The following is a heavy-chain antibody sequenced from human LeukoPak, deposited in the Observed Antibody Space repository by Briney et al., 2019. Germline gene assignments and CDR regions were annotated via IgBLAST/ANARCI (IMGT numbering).Heavy chain of an antibody. J-gene: IGHJ1*01. CDR1: GFTFSNYW. CDR2: IKQDGSEK. V-gene: IGHV3-7*03. D-gene: IGHD3-16*01. Sequence: GGSLRLSCAASGFTFSNYWMNWVRQAPGKGLEWVANIKQDGSEKYYVDSVKGRFTISRDNSKNTVSLQMNSLRGDDTAVYYCAKDDAWGRYKDWGQGTLVTVSS. CDR3: AKDDAWGRYKD.